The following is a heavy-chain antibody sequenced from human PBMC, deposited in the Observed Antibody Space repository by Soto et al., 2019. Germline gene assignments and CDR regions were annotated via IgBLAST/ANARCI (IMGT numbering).Heavy chain of an antibody. CDR3: AGDGAFGQNRGWWFDV. CDR1: GFGFSSYG. V-gene: IGHV3-33*01. D-gene: IGHD3-10*01. CDR2: IWYDGSKK. Sequence: QVQLVESGGGVVQPGRSLRLSCAASGFGFSSYGMHWVRQAPGKGLEWVAIIWYDGSKKYYADSVKGRFTISRDNSKNMLYLRMESLRAEDTAVFYCAGDGAFGQNRGWWFDVWGRGTLVTVSS. J-gene: IGHJ2*01.